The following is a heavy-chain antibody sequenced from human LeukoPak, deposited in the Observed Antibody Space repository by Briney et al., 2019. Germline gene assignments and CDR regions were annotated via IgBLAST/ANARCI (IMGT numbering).Heavy chain of an antibody. Sequence: PSETLSLTCTVSGGSISSYYWSWIRQPAGKGLEWIGRIYTSGSTNYNPSLKSRVTMSVDTSKNQFSLKLSSVTAADTAVYYCASVAYSSSWYGAFDIWGQGTMVTVSS. V-gene: IGHV4-4*07. D-gene: IGHD6-13*01. J-gene: IGHJ3*02. CDR1: GGSISSYY. CDR2: IYTSGST. CDR3: ASVAYSSSWYGAFDI.